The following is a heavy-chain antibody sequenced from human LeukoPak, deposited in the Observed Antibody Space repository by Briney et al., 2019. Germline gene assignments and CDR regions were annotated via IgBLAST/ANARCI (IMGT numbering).Heavy chain of an antibody. CDR3: ARGNVEDYYYYYYGMDV. CDR1: GFTFSSYS. D-gene: IGHD3-16*01. Sequence: GGSLRLSCAASGFTFSSYSMNWVRQAPGKGLEWVSSISSSSSYIYYADSVKGRFTISRDNAKNSLYLQMNSLRAEDTAVYYCARGNVEDYYYYYYGMDVWGQGTTVTVSS. CDR2: ISSSSSYI. J-gene: IGHJ6*02. V-gene: IGHV3-21*01.